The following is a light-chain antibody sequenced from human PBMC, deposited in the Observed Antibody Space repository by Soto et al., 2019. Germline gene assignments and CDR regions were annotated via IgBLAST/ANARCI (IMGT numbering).Light chain of an antibody. CDR2: EGS. CDR1: SSDVGSYNL. CDR3: CSYAGTSTFVV. V-gene: IGLV2-23*03. J-gene: IGLJ2*01. Sequence: QSALTQPASVSGSPGQSIAISCTGTSSDVGSYNLVSWYQQHPGKAPKVMIYEGSQRPSGVSNRFSGSKSGNTASLTISGLQADDEADYYCCSYAGTSTFVVFGGGTKLTVL.